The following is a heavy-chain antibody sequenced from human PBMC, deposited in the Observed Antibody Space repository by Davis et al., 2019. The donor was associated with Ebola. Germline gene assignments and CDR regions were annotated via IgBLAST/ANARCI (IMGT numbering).Heavy chain of an antibody. CDR3: ARDYYYYGMDV. CDR1: GFTFSDYY. V-gene: IGHV3-7*01. CDR2: IKQDGSEK. Sequence: GESLKISCAASGFTFSDYYMSWIRQAPGKGLEWVANIKQDGSEKYYVDSVKGRFTISRDNAKNSLYLQMNSLRAEDTAVYYCARDYYYYGMDVWGQGTTVTVSS. J-gene: IGHJ6*02.